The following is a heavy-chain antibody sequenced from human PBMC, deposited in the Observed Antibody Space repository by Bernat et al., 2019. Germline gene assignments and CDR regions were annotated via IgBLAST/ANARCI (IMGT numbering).Heavy chain of an antibody. CDR2: IKSKTDGGTT. CDR3: TTDSEGWEPLTPLDY. V-gene: IGHV3-15*07. J-gene: IGHJ4*02. Sequence: EVQLVESGGGLVKPGGSLRLSFAAPGFTFRNAWMNWVRQAPGKGLEWVGRIKSKTDGGTTDYAAPVKGRFTISRDDSKNTLYLQMNSLKTEDTAVYYCTTDSEGWEPLTPLDYWGQGTLVTVSS. D-gene: IGHD2-15*01. CDR1: GFTFRNAW.